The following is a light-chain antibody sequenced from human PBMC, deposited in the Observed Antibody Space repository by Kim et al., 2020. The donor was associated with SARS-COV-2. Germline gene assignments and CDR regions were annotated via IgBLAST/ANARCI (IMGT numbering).Light chain of an antibody. V-gene: IGLV3-1*01. CDR3: QAWDSNTGV. J-gene: IGLJ2*01. Sequence: SYELTQPHSVSVSPGQTASITCSGDRLGDKYACWYQQKPGQSPVLVIYQDSKRPSGIPERFSGSNSGNTATLTISGTQAMDEADYYCQAWDSNTGVFGGG. CDR2: QDS. CDR1: RLGDKY.